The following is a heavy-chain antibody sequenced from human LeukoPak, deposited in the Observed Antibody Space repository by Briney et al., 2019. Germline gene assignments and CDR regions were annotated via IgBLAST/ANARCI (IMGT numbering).Heavy chain of an antibody. CDR3: TKDPNGDYIGTFDI. CDR2: ISGSGGST. J-gene: IGHJ3*02. Sequence: GGSLRLSCAASGFTFSSYSMNWVRQAPGKGLEWVSSISGSGGSTQYAASVQGRFTISRDNSKNTLYLQMNSLRAEDTAVYYCTKDPNGDYIGTFDIWGQGTMVTVSS. V-gene: IGHV3-23*01. D-gene: IGHD4-17*01. CDR1: GFTFSSYS.